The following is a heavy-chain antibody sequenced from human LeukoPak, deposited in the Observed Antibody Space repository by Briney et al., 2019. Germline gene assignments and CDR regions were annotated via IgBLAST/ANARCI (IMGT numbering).Heavy chain of an antibody. Sequence: ASVKVSCKVSGYTLTELSMHWVRQAPGKGLEWMGGFDPEDGETIYAQKFQGRVTMTEDTSTDTAYMELSSLRSEDTAVYYCATDVRCSSTSCYSNYFDYWGQGTLVTASS. CDR3: ATDVRCSSTSCYSNYFDY. CDR1: GYTLTELS. D-gene: IGHD2-2*02. V-gene: IGHV1-24*01. CDR2: FDPEDGET. J-gene: IGHJ4*02.